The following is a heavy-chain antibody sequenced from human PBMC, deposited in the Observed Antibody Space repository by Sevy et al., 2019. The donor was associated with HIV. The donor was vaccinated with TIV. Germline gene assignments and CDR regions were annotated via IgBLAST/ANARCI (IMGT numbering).Heavy chain of an antibody. CDR2: LSFGCGKI. D-gene: IGHD5-12*01. CDR3: AREGYTKPHDY. Sequence: GGSLRLSCAASGFDFSIYSMSWVRQAPGKGLEWVSTLSFGCGKINYADSVKGRFTISRDNSKSSVYLQMNNMRFEDTAVHYCAREGYTKPHDYWGQGTLVTVSS. J-gene: IGHJ4*02. CDR1: GFDFSIYS. V-gene: IGHV3-23*01.